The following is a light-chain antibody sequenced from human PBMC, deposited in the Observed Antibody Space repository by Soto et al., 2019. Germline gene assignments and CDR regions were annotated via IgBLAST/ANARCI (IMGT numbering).Light chain of an antibody. J-gene: IGKJ1*01. Sequence: DIPMTQSPSTLSASVGDRVTITCRASQSIRLWLAWYQQKPGKAPKLLIYDASSLKSGVPSRFSGSGSGTEFTLTISSLQPDDFATYFCQQYNSYSATFGQGTKVEIK. CDR2: DAS. V-gene: IGKV1-5*01. CDR3: QQYNSYSAT. CDR1: QSIRLW.